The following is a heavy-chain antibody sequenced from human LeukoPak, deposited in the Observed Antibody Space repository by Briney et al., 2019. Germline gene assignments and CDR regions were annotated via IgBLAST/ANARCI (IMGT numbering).Heavy chain of an antibody. CDR3: ARDPSYYHGSGVPGGGWFDP. CDR1: GGTFSSYA. J-gene: IGHJ5*02. Sequence: SVKVSCKASGGTFSSYAISWVRQAPGQGLEWMGGIIPIFGTANYAQKFQGRVTITADESTSTAYMELSSLRSEDTAVYYCARDPSYYHGSGVPGGGWFDPWGQGTLVTVSS. D-gene: IGHD3-10*01. CDR2: IIPIFGTA. V-gene: IGHV1-69*13.